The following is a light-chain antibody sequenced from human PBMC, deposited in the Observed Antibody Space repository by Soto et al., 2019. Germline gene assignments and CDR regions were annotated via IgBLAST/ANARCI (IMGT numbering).Light chain of an antibody. CDR3: SSYTSSNTVI. CDR1: SSDVGAYKY. J-gene: IGLJ2*01. CDR2: EVN. Sequence: QSALTQPASVSGSPGQSITISCTGTSSDVGAYKYVSWHQQHPDKAPKLLIYEVNNRPSGVSDRFSGSKSGNTASLTISGLQAEDEADYYCSSYTSSNTVIFGGGTKLTVL. V-gene: IGLV2-14*01.